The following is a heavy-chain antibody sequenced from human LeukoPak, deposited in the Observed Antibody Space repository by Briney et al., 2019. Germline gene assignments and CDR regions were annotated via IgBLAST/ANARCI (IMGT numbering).Heavy chain of an antibody. D-gene: IGHD4-17*01. CDR2: IRSDTTT. V-gene: IGHV3-66*04. CDR1: GFTASSRT. Sequence: PGRSLRLSCAASGFTASSRTMIWVRQAPGKGLECVSYIRSDTTTEYAEYVKGRLTISRDDSKNTVYLQMNSLRVEDTSVYYCARRRGGYGDGDFDYWGQGTLVTVSS. CDR3: ARRRGGYGDGDFDY. J-gene: IGHJ4*02.